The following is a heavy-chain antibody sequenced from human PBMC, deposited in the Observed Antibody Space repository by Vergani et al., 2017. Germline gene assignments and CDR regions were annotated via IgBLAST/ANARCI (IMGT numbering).Heavy chain of an antibody. CDR3: AKDRNWSRRGFDY. CDR2: ISCSGGST. D-gene: IGHD1-1*01. V-gene: IGHV3-23*01. J-gene: IGHJ4*02. Sequence: EVQLLESGGGLVQPGGSLRLSCAASGFTFSSYAMSWVRQAPGKGLEWVSAISCSGGSTYYADSVKGRFTISRDNSKNTLYLQMNSRRAEDTAVYYCAKDRNWSRRGFDYWGQGTLVTVSS. CDR1: GFTFSSYA.